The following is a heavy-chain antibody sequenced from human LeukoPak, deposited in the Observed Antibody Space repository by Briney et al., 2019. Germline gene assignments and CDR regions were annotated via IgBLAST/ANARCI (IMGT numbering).Heavy chain of an antibody. V-gene: IGHV1-69-2*01. CDR2: DDPEDGET. CDR3: AVYWELLRNLAFDC. D-gene: IGHD1-26*01. CDR1: GYTLTDSY. Sequence: VKVSCKLSGYTLTDSYMHWVQQSPGNRLEWMGLDDPEDGETIYAEKFQGRVTITADTSTDTTYMELSSYKSEDTAVYYCAVYWELLRNLAFDCWGQGTLVTVAS. J-gene: IGHJ4*02.